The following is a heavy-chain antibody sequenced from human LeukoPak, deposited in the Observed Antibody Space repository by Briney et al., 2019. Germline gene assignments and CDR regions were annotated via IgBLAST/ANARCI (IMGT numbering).Heavy chain of an antibody. Sequence: ASVKVSCKASGYTFTSYAISWVRQAPGQGLDWMGWISLYNPKTNYAQKLQGRVTMTTDTSTSTAYMELRSLRSDDTAVYYCARDAVGLWGSYDYWGQGTLVTVSS. J-gene: IGHJ4*02. CDR3: ARDAVGLWGSYDY. CDR1: GYTFTSYA. CDR2: ISLYNPKT. D-gene: IGHD3-16*01. V-gene: IGHV1-18*01.